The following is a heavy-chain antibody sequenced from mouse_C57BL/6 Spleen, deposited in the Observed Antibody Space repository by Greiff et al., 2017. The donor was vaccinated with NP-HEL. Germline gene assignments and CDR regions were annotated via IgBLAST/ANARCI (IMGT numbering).Heavy chain of an antibody. CDR1: GYTFTDYN. Sequence: EVQLQQSGPELVKPGASVKIPCKASGYTFTDYNMDWVKQSHGKSLEWIGDINPNNGGTIYNQKFKGKATLTVDKSSSTAYMELRSLTSEDTAVYYCARVGTTEWDYAMDYWGQGTSVTVSS. CDR2: INPNNGGT. J-gene: IGHJ4*01. CDR3: ARVGTTEWDYAMDY. V-gene: IGHV1-18*01. D-gene: IGHD1-1*01.